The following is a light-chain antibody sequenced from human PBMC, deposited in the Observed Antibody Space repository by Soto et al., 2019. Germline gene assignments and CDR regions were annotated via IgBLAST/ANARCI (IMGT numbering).Light chain of an antibody. J-gene: IGLJ1*01. CDR1: SSDVGGYNY. CDR3: SSYAGSNNNLYV. CDR2: EVS. Sequence: QSALTQPPSASGSPGQSVTISCTGTSSDVGGYNYVSWYQQHPGKAPKLMIYEVSKRPSGVPDRFSGSKSGNTASLTVSGLQAEDEADYYCSSYAGSNNNLYVFGTGTKLTVL. V-gene: IGLV2-8*01.